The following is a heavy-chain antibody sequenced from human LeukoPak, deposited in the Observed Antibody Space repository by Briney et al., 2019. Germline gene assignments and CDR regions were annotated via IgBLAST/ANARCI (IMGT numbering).Heavy chain of an antibody. V-gene: IGHV3-30-3*01. CDR3: ARESGYSYLEFYFDY. CDR2: ISYDGSNK. CDR1: GFTFSSYA. D-gene: IGHD5-18*01. J-gene: IGHJ4*02. Sequence: PGGSLRLSCAASGFTFSSYAMHWVRQAPGKGLEWVAVISYDGSNKYYADSVRGRFTISRDNSKNTLYLQVNSLRAEDTAVYYCARESGYSYLEFYFDYWGQGTLVTVSS.